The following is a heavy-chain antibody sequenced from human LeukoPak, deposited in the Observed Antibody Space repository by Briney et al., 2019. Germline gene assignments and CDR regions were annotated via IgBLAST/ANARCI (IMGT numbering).Heavy chain of an antibody. V-gene: IGHV3-23*01. CDR1: GFTFSSYA. D-gene: IGHD6-19*01. CDR2: ISGSVGST. CDR3: ARTVAGTEHFDY. J-gene: IGHJ4*02. Sequence: GGSLRLSCAASGFTFSSYAVSWVRQAPGKGLEWVSAISGSVGSTYYADSVKGRFTISRDNSKNTLYLQMNSLRAEDTAVYYCARTVAGTEHFDYWGQGTLVTVSS.